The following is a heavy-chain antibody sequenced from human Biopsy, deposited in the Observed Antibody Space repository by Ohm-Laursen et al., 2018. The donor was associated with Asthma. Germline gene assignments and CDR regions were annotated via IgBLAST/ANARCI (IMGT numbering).Heavy chain of an antibody. D-gene: IGHD2-2*01. CDR3: ARDGVVPDAMYYHYYYGLDV. J-gene: IGHJ6*02. Sequence: SLRLSCSASGFTFGDYWMHWVRQAPGKGLEWVSRVKGDGRRTSYADSVKGRFTISRDNAKNTLYLQMNGLRVEDTAVYYCARDGVVPDAMYYHYYYGLDVWGQGTTVTVSS. V-gene: IGHV3-74*01. CDR2: VKGDGRRT. CDR1: GFTFGDYW.